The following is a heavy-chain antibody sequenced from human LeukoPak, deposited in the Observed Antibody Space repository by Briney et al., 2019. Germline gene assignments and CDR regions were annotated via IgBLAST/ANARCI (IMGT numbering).Heavy chain of an antibody. CDR1: GYLFNYYA. Sequence: ASVKVSCKASGYLFNYYAIHWVRQAPGQRLEWMGWIIAGNGNTKYPQKFQGRITITRDTPAATAYMELDSLRFNDTAVYYCARFGIQQQLDVWGQGTMVTVSS. D-gene: IGHD1-1*01. V-gene: IGHV1-3*01. CDR3: ARFGIQQQLDV. CDR2: IIAGNGNT. J-gene: IGHJ4*02.